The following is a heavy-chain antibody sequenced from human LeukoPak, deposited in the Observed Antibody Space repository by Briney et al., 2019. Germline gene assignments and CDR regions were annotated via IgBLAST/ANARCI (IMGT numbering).Heavy chain of an antibody. CDR2: IYSDGRT. V-gene: IGHV3-53*01. D-gene: IGHD1-26*01. J-gene: IGHJ3*02. Sequence: GGSLRLSCAASGFTVSSNYMIWVRQAPGKGLEWVSVIYSDGRTYYADSVKGRFTISRDKSKNTLYLQMNSLRAEDTAVYYCAREEAVGAKASWAYDIWGQGTTVTVSS. CDR1: GFTVSSNY. CDR3: AREEAVGAKASWAYDI.